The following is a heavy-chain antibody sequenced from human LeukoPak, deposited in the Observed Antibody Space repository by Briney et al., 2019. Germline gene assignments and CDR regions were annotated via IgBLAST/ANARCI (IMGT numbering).Heavy chain of an antibody. CDR3: ARGDWNDPSYY. J-gene: IGHJ4*02. CDR2: ISGSGGST. D-gene: IGHD1-1*01. V-gene: IGHV3-23*01. CDR1: GFTFSSYA. Sequence: PGGPLRLSCAASGFTFSSYAMSWVRQAPGKGLEWVSAISGSGGSTYYADSVKGRFTISRDNSKNTLYLQMNSLRAEDTAVYYCARGDWNDPSYYWGQGTLVTVSS.